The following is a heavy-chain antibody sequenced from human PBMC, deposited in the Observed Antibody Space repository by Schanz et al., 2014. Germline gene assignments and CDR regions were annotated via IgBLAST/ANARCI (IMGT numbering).Heavy chain of an antibody. CDR1: GGTFSSYA. V-gene: IGHV1-69*04. Sequence: QVQLVQSGAEVKKPGSPVKVSCKSPGGTFSSYAISWVRQAPGQGLEWMGRIIPILGIATYAQKFQGRLTITADKSTSTAYMELSSLRSEDTAMYYCARDYYDSSGYYYCDYWGQGTLVTVSS. J-gene: IGHJ4*02. CDR3: ARDYYDSSGYYYCDY. CDR2: IIPILGIA. D-gene: IGHD3-22*01.